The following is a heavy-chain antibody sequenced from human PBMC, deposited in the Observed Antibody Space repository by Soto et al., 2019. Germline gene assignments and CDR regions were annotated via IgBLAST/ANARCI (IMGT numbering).Heavy chain of an antibody. CDR3: ARGRWYCTNGVCALYFDY. V-gene: IGHV4-31*03. CDR2: IYYTGTT. J-gene: IGHJ4*02. D-gene: IGHD2-8*01. Sequence: KPSETLSLTCSVSGGSINSGGYLFGWIRQRPGMGLEWIGCIYYTGTTHYNPSLKNRVSISVDTSKNQFSLKVTSVTAADTAVYYCARGRWYCTNGVCALYFDYWGQGTLVTVSS. CDR1: GGSINSGGYL.